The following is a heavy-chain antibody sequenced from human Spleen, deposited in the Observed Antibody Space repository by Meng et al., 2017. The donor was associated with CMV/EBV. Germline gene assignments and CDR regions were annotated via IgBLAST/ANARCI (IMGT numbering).Heavy chain of an antibody. V-gene: IGHV3-53*01. D-gene: IGHD3-3*01. CDR1: GFTVGSNY. J-gene: IGHJ4*02. CDR3: ARYDFWSGYSFDY. Sequence: CAASGFTVGSNYMSWVRQAPGTGLELVSVIYGGGSTYYAASVKGRFTISRDNSTNTLYLQMNSLRAEDTAVYYCARYDFWSGYSFDYWGQGTLVTVSS. CDR2: IYGGGST.